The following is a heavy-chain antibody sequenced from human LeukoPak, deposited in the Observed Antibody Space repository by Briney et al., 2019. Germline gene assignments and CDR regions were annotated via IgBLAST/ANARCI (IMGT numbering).Heavy chain of an antibody. V-gene: IGHV3-15*01. CDR1: GFTFSNAW. J-gene: IGHJ4*02. CDR2: IKSKTDGGTT. D-gene: IGHD3-10*01. Sequence: GGSLRLSCAASGFTFSNAWMSWVRQAPGKGLEWVGRIKSKTDGGTTDYAAPVKGRFTISRDDSKNTLYLQMNSLKTEDTAVYYCTTEIWFGELLVDYWGQGTLVTVSS. CDR3: TTEIWFGELLVDY.